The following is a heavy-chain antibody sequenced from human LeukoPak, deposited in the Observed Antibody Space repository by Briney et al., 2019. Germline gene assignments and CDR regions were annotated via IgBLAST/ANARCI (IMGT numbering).Heavy chain of an antibody. V-gene: IGHV1-18*04. CDR2: ISAYNGNT. J-gene: IGHJ4*02. Sequence: ASVKVSCKASGYTFTGYYIHWVRQAPGQGLEWMGWISAYNGNTNYAQKLQGRVTMTTDTSTSTAYMELRSLRSDDTAVYYCARVSGGSYYERWYEKRDRYFDYWGQGTLVTVSS. D-gene: IGHD1-26*01. CDR1: GYTFTGYY. CDR3: ARVSGGSYYERWYEKRDRYFDY.